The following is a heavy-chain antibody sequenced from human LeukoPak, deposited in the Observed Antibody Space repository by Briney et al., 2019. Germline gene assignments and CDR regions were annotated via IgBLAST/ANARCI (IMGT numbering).Heavy chain of an antibody. Sequence: PGRSLRLSCAASGSTFDDYAMHWVRQVPGEGLEWVSGISWNSGSIGYADSVKGRFTISRDNAKNSLYLQMNSLRAEDTALYYCAKRGSSWYFDYWGQGTLVTVSS. CDR2: ISWNSGSI. D-gene: IGHD6-13*01. V-gene: IGHV3-9*01. J-gene: IGHJ4*02. CDR3: AKRGSSWYFDY. CDR1: GSTFDDYA.